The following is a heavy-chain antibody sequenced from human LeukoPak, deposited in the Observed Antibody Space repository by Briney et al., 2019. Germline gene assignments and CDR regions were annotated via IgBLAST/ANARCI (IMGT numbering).Heavy chain of an antibody. J-gene: IGHJ4*02. CDR3: ARRRGDEDQSMYYFDY. D-gene: IGHD2-2*01. CDR2: IYYSGST. Sequence: SETLSLTCTVSGGSISSYYWSWIRQPPGKGLEWIGYIYYSGSTNYNPSLKSRVTISVDTSKNQFSLKLSSVTAADTAVYYCARRRGDEDQSMYYFDYWGQGTLVTVSS. V-gene: IGHV4-59*01. CDR1: GGSISSYY.